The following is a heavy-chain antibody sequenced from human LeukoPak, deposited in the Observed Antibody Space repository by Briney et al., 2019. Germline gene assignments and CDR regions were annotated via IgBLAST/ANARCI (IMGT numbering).Heavy chain of an antibody. CDR3: ARDPDYYDSRVVDF. CDR2: ISSDPSHT. V-gene: IGHV3-21*01. D-gene: IGHD3-22*01. Sequence: GGSLRLSCVASGFPFSSVGMTWVRQAPGKGLEWVSYISSDPSHTYYADSVRGRFTISRDNAKHSLYLQMDNLRTEDTAMYYCARDPDYYDSRVVDFWGQGTRVTVSS. J-gene: IGHJ4*02. CDR1: GFPFSSVG.